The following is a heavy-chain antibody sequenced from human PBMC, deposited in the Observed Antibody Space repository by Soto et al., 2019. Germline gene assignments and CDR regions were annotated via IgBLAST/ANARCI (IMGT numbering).Heavy chain of an antibody. CDR3: ARWGDPVDTAMAHNWCDP. CDR2: IIPIFGTA. Sequence: QVQLVQSGAEVKKPGSSVKVSCKASGGTFSSYAISWVRQAPGQGLEWMGGIIPIFGTANYAQKFQGRVTMTADESTSTAYMELSSLRSEDTAVYYCARWGDPVDTAMAHNWCDPWGQGTLVTVSS. J-gene: IGHJ5*02. V-gene: IGHV1-69*01. CDR1: GGTFSSYA. D-gene: IGHD5-18*01.